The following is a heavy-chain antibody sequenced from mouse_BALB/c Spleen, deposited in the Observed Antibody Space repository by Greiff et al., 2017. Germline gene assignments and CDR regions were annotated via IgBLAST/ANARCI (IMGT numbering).Heavy chain of an antibody. CDR2: ISYSGST. V-gene: IGHV3-2*02. J-gene: IGHJ4*01. Sequence: EVKLVESGPGLVKPSQSLSLTCTVTGYSITSDYAWNWIRQFPGNKLEWMGYISYSGSTSYNPSLKSRISITRDTSKNQFFLQLNSVTTEDTATYYCARSLWGYGDYWGQGTSVTVSS. CDR3: ARSLWGYGDY. D-gene: IGHD1-1*02. CDR1: GYSITSDYA.